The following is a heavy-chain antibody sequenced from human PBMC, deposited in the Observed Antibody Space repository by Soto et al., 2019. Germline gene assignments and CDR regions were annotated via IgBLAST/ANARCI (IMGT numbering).Heavy chain of an antibody. CDR3: AKAAVVEGDGEFPVGDEYFDY. J-gene: IGHJ4*02. CDR1: GFTFDDYS. V-gene: IGHV3-43D*04. D-gene: IGHD2-15*01. CDR2: ISWDGVST. Sequence: GGSLRLSCAASGFTFDDYSMHWVRQAPWKGLEWVSLISWDGVSTYYADSVKGRFTISRDNSKNSLYLQMNSLRAEDTALYYFAKAAVVEGDGEFPVGDEYFDYCGQGTLVAVSS.